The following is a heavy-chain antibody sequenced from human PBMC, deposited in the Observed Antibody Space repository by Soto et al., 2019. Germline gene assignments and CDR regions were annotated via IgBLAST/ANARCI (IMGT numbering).Heavy chain of an antibody. D-gene: IGHD6-25*01. V-gene: IGHV4-39*01. CDR2: IYYSGST. J-gene: IGHJ4*02. Sequence: PSETLSLTCTVSGGSISSSSYYWGWIRQPPGKGLEWIGSIYYSGSTYYNPSLKSRVTISVDTSKNQFSLKLSSVTAADTAVYYCAVLPADTVWGQGTRVTVAS. CDR1: GGSISSSSYY. CDR3: AVLPADTV.